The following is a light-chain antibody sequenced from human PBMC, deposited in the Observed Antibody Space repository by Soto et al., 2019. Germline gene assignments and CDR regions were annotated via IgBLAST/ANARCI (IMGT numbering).Light chain of an antibody. CDR3: SSYTTSSFYV. CDR2: DVS. J-gene: IGLJ1*01. V-gene: IGLV2-14*03. CDR1: SSDIGGYNY. Sequence: SALTQPASVSRSPGQSLTISCIGTSSDIGGYNYVSWYQQHPGNAPKLMVFDVSDRPSGVSNRFSGSKSGNTASLTISGLQAEDEADYYCSSYTTSSFYVFGTGTKVTVL.